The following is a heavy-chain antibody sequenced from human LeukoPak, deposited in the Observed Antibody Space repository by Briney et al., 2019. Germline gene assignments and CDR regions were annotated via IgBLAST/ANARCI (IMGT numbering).Heavy chain of an antibody. J-gene: IGHJ5*02. CDR3: ARHRCSGGSCYPMNWFDP. CDR2: INHSGST. V-gene: IGHV4-34*01. D-gene: IGHD2-15*01. CDR1: GGSFSGYY. Sequence: SETLSLTCAVYGGSFSGYYWSWIRQPPGKGLEWIGEINHSGSTNYNPSLKSRVTISVGTSKHQFSLKLSSVTAADTAVYYCARHRCSGGSCYPMNWFDPWGQGTLVTVSS.